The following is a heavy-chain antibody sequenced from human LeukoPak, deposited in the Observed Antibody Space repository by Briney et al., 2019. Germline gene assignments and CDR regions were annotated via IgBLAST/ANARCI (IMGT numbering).Heavy chain of an antibody. CDR1: GGSISSYY. CDR2: IYTSGST. Sequence: PSETLSLTCTVSGGSISSYYWSWLRQPAGKGLEWIGRIYTSGSTNYNPSLKSRVTMSVDTSKNQFSLKLSSVTAADTAVYYCARVAHPGGVSYYGSGYDAFDIWGQGTMVTVSS. D-gene: IGHD3-10*01. V-gene: IGHV4-4*07. CDR3: ARVAHPGGVSYYGSGYDAFDI. J-gene: IGHJ3*02.